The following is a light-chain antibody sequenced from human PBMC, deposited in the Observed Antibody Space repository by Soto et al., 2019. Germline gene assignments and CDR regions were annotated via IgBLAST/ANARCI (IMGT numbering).Light chain of an antibody. CDR1: SSNIGSNT. J-gene: IGLJ2*01. Sequence: QSVLTQPPSASGTPGPRVTISCSGSSSNIGSNTVNWYQQLPGTAPKLLIYSNNQRPSGVPDRFSGSKSGTSASLAISGLQSEEEADYYCAAWDDSLKGVVFGGGTKVTVL. CDR2: SNN. V-gene: IGLV1-44*01. CDR3: AAWDDSLKGVV.